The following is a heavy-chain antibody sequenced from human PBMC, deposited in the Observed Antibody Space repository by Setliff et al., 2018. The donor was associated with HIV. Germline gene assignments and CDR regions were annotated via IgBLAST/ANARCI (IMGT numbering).Heavy chain of an antibody. CDR3: IIAYSSGWLAPMGFDS. V-gene: IGHV4-39*01. Sequence: NPSETLSLTCTVSGGSISSSGYHWGWIRQPPGKGLEWIGTIYYSGSTYCNPSLKSRATISVDTSKNQFSLKLSPVTAADTAVYYCIIAYSSGWLAPMGFDSWGQGTLVTVSS. J-gene: IGHJ4*02. D-gene: IGHD6-19*01. CDR1: GGSISSSGYH. CDR2: IYYSGST.